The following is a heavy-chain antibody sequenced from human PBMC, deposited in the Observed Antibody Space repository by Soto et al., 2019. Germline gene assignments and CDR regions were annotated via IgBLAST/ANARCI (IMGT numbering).Heavy chain of an antibody. CDR1: GFSLSTSGVG. V-gene: IGHV2-5*02. D-gene: IGHD3-10*01. Sequence: QITLKESGPTLVQPTQPLTLTCTFSGFSLSTSGVGVGWIRQPPGKALERLALIYWDDDKRYSPSLKSSLTITNDTSKNPLVLTKTNMDSVDSSTDYCAHGGMVRGDIDQYYFDYWAQGTLVAVSS. J-gene: IGHJ4*02. CDR3: AHGGMVRGDIDQYYFDY. CDR2: IYWDDDK.